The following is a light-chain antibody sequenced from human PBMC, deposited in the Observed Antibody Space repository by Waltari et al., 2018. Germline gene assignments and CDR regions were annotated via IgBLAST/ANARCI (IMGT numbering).Light chain of an antibody. CDR1: QSVLYSSNNKNY. Sequence: DIVMTQSPDSLAVSLGERATINCKSSQSVLYSSNNKNYLAWYQQKPGQAPKELIYWASTRESGVPDRFSGSGSGTDFTLTISSLQAEDVAVYYCQQYYNTPTFGGGTKVEIK. V-gene: IGKV4-1*01. CDR2: WAS. CDR3: QQYYNTPT. J-gene: IGKJ4*01.